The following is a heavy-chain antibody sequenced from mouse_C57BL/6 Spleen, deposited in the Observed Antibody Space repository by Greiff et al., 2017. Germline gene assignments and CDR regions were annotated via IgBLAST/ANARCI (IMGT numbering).Heavy chain of an antibody. CDR2: IWGDGST. J-gene: IGHJ2*01. CDR1: GFSLTSYG. CDR3: AKPSPTADGNYVDYFDY. D-gene: IGHD2-1*01. V-gene: IGHV2-3*01. Sequence: QVQLKESGPGLVAPSPSLSITCTVSGFSLTSYGVSWVRQPPGKGLEWLGVIWGDGSTNYHSALISRLSISKDNSKSQVFLKLNSLQTDDTAAYYCAKPSPTADGNYVDYFDYWGQGTTLTVSS.